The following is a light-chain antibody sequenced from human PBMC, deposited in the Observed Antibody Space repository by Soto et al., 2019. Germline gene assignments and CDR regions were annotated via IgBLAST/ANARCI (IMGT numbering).Light chain of an antibody. J-gene: IGKJ5*01. CDR2: AAS. V-gene: IGKV1-9*01. CDR3: QQLFDSPIT. CDR1: QVISTS. Sequence: DIQLTQSPSFLSPSIVESVTITCRASQVISTSLAWYQVKPGKAPKLLIYAASTLESGVPSRFSATVSGTEFSLTITSLQPEDFATYYCQQLFDSPITFGQGTQLEIK.